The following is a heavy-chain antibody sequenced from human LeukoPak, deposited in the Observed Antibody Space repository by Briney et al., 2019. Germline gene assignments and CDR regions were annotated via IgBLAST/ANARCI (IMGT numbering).Heavy chain of an antibody. J-gene: IGHJ5*02. CDR3: VRSPGVAATGGGFWFDP. CDR1: GFTVSANY. Sequence: PGGSLRLSCAASGFTVSANYMNWVRQAPGKGLEWVSVMYSGGTTYYADSVRGRFTISRDNSKNTPYLQMSSLRGEDTAVYYCVRSPGVAATGGGFWFDPWGQGTLVTVSS. V-gene: IGHV3-66*01. D-gene: IGHD2-8*02. CDR2: MYSGGTT.